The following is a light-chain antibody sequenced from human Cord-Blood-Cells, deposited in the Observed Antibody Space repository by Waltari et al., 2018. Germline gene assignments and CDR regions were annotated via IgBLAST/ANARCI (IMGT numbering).Light chain of an antibody. CDR3: QQYYSTPPIT. CDR2: WAS. CDR1: QSVLYSSNNKNY. J-gene: IGKJ5*01. V-gene: IGKV4-1*01. Sequence: DIVMTQSPDSLAVSLGERATINCKSSQSVLYSSNNKNYLAWYQQKPGQPPKLLIYWASTREAGVPDRFSGSGSGTDFTLTISGLQAEDVAVYYCQQYYSTPPITFGQGTRLGIK.